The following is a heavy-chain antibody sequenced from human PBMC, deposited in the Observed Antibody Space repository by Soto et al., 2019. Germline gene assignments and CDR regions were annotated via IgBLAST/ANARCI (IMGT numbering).Heavy chain of an antibody. CDR1: GYTFTSYG. CDR3: ARDLPTFIVVVPAAIRGRYYGMDV. CDR2: ISAYNGNT. V-gene: IGHV1-18*04. D-gene: IGHD2-2*02. Sequence: QVQLVQSGAEVKKPGASVKVSCKASGYTFTSYGISWVRQAPGQGLEWMGWISAYNGNTNYAQKLQGRVTMTTDKSTSTAYMELRSLRSDDTAVYYCARDLPTFIVVVPAAIRGRYYGMDVWGQGTTVTVSS. J-gene: IGHJ6*02.